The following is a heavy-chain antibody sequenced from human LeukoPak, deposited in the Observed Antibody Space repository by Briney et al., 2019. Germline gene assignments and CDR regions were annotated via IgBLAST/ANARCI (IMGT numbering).Heavy chain of an antibody. CDR3: AREHYFGSGSYFGY. V-gene: IGHV3-7*01. Sequence: GGSLRLSCAASGFTFRSYWMSWVRQAPGKGLEWVANINQDGSVKYYVDSVKGRFTISRDNAKNSLYVEMNSLRAEDTAVYYCAREHYFGSGSYFGYWGPGTLVTVSS. CDR2: INQDGSVK. CDR1: GFTFRSYW. D-gene: IGHD3-10*01. J-gene: IGHJ4*02.